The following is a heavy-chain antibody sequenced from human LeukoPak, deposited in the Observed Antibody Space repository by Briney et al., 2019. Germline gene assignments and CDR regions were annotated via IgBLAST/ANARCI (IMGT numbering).Heavy chain of an antibody. CDR3: TRDPRHFDS. CDR2: ISGSGHDI. D-gene: IGHD6-6*01. V-gene: IGHV3-11*04. CDR1: GFTFSDSY. Sequence: TGGSLRLSCATSGFTFSDSYMTWVRQAPGKGVEWVAYISGSGHDINYSDSVKGRFTISRDNAKNSLYLQMSSLRVEDTAVYYCTRDPRHFDSCGQGTLVTVSS. J-gene: IGHJ5*01.